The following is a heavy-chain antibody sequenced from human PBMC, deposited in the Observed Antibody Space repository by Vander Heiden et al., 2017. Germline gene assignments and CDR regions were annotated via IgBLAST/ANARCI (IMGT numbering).Heavy chain of an antibody. J-gene: IGHJ6*02. CDR1: AFTLSSYA. D-gene: IGHD2-21*01. CDR3: TNPVGDSTGMDV. V-gene: IGHV3-23*01. CDR2: ISASGDGT. Sequence: EGKLLESGGGLVQPRAAVRLSCSTAAFTLSSYALRWVRQAPGKGLEWIAGISASGDGTNYADSVKGRFTRSRDRSERTLSLEMNSLRADDTAVYYCTNPVGDSTGMDVWGQGTTVTVSS.